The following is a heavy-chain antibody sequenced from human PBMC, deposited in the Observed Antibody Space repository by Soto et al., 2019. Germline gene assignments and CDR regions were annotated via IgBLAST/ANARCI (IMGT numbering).Heavy chain of an antibody. CDR1: GFTFSNYW. CDR2: LKQDGSVK. CDR3: ARIGYSSSSFDY. D-gene: IGHD6-13*01. Sequence: GGSLRLSCEASGFTFSNYWMSWVRQAPGKGLEWVANLKQDGSVKYYVDSLRGRFTISRDNAKNSLYLQMNSLRAEDTAVYHCARIGYSSSSFDYWGQGTLVTVSS. V-gene: IGHV3-7*01. J-gene: IGHJ4*02.